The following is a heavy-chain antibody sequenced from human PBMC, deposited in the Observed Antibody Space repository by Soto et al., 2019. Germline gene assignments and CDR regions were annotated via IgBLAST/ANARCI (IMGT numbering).Heavy chain of an antibody. J-gene: IGHJ6*02. CDR2: ISAYNGNT. V-gene: IGHV1-18*01. CDR1: GYTFTSYG. CDR3: ARDRFCSSTSCYGPRMDV. Sequence: GASVKVSCKASGYTFTSYGISWVRQAPGQGLEWMGWISAYNGNTKYSQKFQGRVTITRDTSASTAYMELSSLRSEDTAAYYCARDRFCSSTSCYGPRMDVWGQGTTVTVSS. D-gene: IGHD2-2*01.